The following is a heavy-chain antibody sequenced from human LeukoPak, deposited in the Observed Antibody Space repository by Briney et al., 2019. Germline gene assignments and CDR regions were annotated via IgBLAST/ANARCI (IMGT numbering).Heavy chain of an antibody. CDR2: IYSSGST. V-gene: IGHV4-31*03. CDR3: ARAVGYDYIWGSYRPHYFDY. D-gene: IGHD3-16*02. Sequence: PSETLSLTCTVSGGSISSGGYYWSWIRQHPGKGLEWIGYIYSSGSTYYNPSLKSRVTISVDTSKNQFSLKLSSVTAADTAVYYCARAVGYDYIWGSYRPHYFDYWGQGTLVTVSS. CDR1: GGSISSGGYY. J-gene: IGHJ4*02.